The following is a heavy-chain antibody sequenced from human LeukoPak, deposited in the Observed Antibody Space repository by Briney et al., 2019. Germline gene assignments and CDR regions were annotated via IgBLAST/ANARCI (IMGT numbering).Heavy chain of an antibody. CDR3: ARDWDYGTFDY. Sequence: GGSLRLSCAASGFTFNGYWMKWVRQAPGKGLEWVSSISVSGTYIYYSDSVKGRFTISRDNAKNSLYLEMNSLRSDDTAIYYCARDWDYGTFDYRGQGTLVTGSS. D-gene: IGHD4-17*01. CDR1: GFTFNGYW. V-gene: IGHV3-21*01. J-gene: IGHJ4*02. CDR2: ISVSGTYI.